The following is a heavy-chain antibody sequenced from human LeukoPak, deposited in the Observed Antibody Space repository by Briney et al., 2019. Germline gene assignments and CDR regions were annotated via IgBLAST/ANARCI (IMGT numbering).Heavy chain of an antibody. D-gene: IGHD5-18*01. V-gene: IGHV4-39*07. CDR3: ARDQVQLWFSAFDY. CDR1: GGSISSSSYY. J-gene: IGHJ4*02. Sequence: PSETLSLTCTVSGGSISSSSYYWGWIRQPPGKGLEWIGSIYYSGSTYYNPSLTSRVTISVDTSKNQFSLKLSSVTAADTAVYYCARDQVQLWFSAFDYWGQGTLVTVPS. CDR2: IYYSGST.